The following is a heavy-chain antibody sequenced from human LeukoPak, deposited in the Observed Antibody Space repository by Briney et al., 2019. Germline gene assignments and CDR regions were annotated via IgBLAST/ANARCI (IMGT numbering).Heavy chain of an antibody. D-gene: IGHD2-15*01. CDR3: ARARGRLLLIDY. Sequence: PSETLSLTCTVSGGSISSYYWSWIRQPPGKGLEWIGYIYYSGSTNYNPSLKSRVTISVDTSKNQFSLNLTSVTAADSAVYYCARARGRLLLIDYWGQGTLVTVSS. V-gene: IGHV4-59*12. CDR1: GGSISSYY. CDR2: IYYSGST. J-gene: IGHJ4*02.